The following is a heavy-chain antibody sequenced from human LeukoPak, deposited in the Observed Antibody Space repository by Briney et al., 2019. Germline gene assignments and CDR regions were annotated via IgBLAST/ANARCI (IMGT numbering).Heavy chain of an antibody. J-gene: IGHJ4*02. V-gene: IGHV3-30*02. D-gene: IGHD1-26*01. Sequence: GGSLRLSCAASGFTFSSYGMHWVRHAPGKGLEWVAFIRYDGSNKYYADSVKGRFTISRDNSKNTLYLQMNSLRAEDTAVYYCARVQIVGGYYFVYWGQGTLVTVSS. CDR2: IRYDGSNK. CDR1: GFTFSSYG. CDR3: ARVQIVGGYYFVY.